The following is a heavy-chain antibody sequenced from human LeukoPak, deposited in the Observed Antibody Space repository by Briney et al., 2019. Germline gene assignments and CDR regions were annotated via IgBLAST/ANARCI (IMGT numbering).Heavy chain of an antibody. CDR3: AKDALDTAMVVDYYYMDV. V-gene: IGHV3-7*01. CDR2: IKDDGSEN. J-gene: IGHJ6*03. CDR1: GFSFPNYW. D-gene: IGHD5-18*01. Sequence: PGGSLRLSCAASGFSFPNYWMTWVRQAPGKGLEREANIKDDGSENNYVDSVKGRFTITRNNAKKSLYLEMNPLRVDDTAVYYCAKDALDTAMVVDYYYMDVWGKGTTVTVSS.